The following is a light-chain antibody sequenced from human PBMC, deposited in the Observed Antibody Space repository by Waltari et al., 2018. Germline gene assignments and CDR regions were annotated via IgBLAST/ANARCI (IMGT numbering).Light chain of an antibody. Sequence: NFMLTQPHSVSESPGKTVTISCTRRSGSIASNYVPRYQQRPGSSPTTVIYEDNQRPSGVPDRFSGSIDSSSNSASLTISGLKTEDEADYYCQSYDSSNQRVVFGGGTKLTVL. V-gene: IGLV6-57*01. CDR2: EDN. CDR1: SGSIASNY. J-gene: IGLJ2*01. CDR3: QSYDSSNQRVV.